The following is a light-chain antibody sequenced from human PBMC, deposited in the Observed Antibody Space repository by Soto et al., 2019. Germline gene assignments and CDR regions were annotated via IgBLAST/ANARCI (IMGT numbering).Light chain of an antibody. Sequence: DIQMTQSPSSLSASVGDRVTITCRASQDISVYLAWYQQKPGKVPKLLIYSASTWPSGVPSRFSGSGSGTDFTLTISSLQPEDVATYFCQKFNTAPLTFGQGTQLEIK. V-gene: IGKV1-27*01. CDR1: QDISVY. CDR2: SAS. J-gene: IGKJ5*01. CDR3: QKFNTAPLT.